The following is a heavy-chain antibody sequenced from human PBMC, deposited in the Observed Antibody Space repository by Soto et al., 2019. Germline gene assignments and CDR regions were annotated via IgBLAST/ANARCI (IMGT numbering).Heavy chain of an antibody. Sequence: QVQLVESGGGVVQPGRSLRLSCAASGFTFSSYAMHWVRQAPGKGLEWVAVMSYDGSNKYYADSVKGRFTISRDNSKKKXXLQMISLRADDTAVYYRARDKSPYSSGWQDRRFHYWGQGTLGSVS. D-gene: IGHD6-19*01. CDR1: GFTFSSYA. CDR2: MSYDGSNK. J-gene: IGHJ4*02. V-gene: IGHV3-30-3*01. CDR3: ARDKSPYSSGWQDRRFHY.